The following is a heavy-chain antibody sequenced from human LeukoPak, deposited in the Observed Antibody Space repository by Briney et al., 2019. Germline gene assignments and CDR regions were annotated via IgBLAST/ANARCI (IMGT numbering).Heavy chain of an antibody. D-gene: IGHD3-22*01. CDR3: ATLQSSGYDYSDY. CDR1: AGSIRSSSW. V-gene: IGHV4-4*02. J-gene: IGHJ4*02. CDR2: IYLYGTT. Sequence: SETLSLTCSVSAGSIRSSSWWSWVRQSPVKGLEWIGEIYLYGTTNYNPSLKSRVTMSVDRSKNQFSLKLSSVTAADTAVYYCATLQSSGYDYSDYWGQGILVTVSS.